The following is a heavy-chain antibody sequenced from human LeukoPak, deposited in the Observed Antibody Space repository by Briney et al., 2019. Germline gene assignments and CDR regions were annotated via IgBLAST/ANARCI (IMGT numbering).Heavy chain of an antibody. CDR2: IWYDGSNK. CDR1: GFTFSSYG. D-gene: IGHD3-10*01. V-gene: IGHV3-33*01. CDR3: ARVVVYKFGELLAPFDY. Sequence: QPGGSLRLSCAASGFTFSSYGMHWVRQAPGKGLEWVAVIWYDGSNKYYADSVKGRFTISRDNSKNTLYLQMNSLRAEDTAVYYCARVVVYKFGELLAPFDYWGQGTLVTVSS. J-gene: IGHJ4*02.